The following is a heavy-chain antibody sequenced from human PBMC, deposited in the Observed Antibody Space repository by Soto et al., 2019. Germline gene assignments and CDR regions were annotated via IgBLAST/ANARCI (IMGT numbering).Heavy chain of an antibody. Sequence: PGGSLRLSCAASGFTFSSYSMNWVRQAPGKGLEWVSYITSSSNTIYYADSVKGRFTISRDNAKNSLYLQMNSLRDEDTAVYYCARAHYSYGYLSDYWGQGTLVTVSS. CDR2: ITSSSNTI. CDR3: ARAHYSYGYLSDY. J-gene: IGHJ4*02. V-gene: IGHV3-48*02. CDR1: GFTFSSYS. D-gene: IGHD5-18*01.